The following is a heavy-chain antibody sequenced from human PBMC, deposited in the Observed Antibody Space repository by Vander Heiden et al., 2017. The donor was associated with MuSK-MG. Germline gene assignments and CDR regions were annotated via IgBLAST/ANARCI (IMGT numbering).Heavy chain of an antibody. D-gene: IGHD5-18*01. V-gene: IGHV3-23*01. J-gene: IGHJ5*02. CDR1: GFTFSSYA. CDR2: ISGSGGST. CDR3: AGVDSYGYSRVLS. Sequence: EVQLLESGGGLVQPGGSLRLSCAASGFTFSSYAMSWVRQAPGKGLEWVSAISGSGGSTYYADAVKGRFTISRDNSKNTLYLQMNSLRAEDTAVYYCAGVDSYGYSRVLSWGQGTLVTVSS.